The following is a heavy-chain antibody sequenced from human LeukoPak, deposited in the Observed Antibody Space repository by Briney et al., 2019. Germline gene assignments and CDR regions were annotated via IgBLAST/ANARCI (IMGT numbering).Heavy chain of an antibody. Sequence: PSETLSLTCAVSGGSISSNNWWGWVRQHPGKGLEWIGFIYYSGSTYYNPSLKSRINISVDTSKNQFSLKLSSVTAADTAVYYCARDSGSYHYFDYWGQGTLVTVSS. CDR3: ARDSGSYHYFDY. J-gene: IGHJ4*02. CDR2: IYYSGST. CDR1: GGSISSNNW. V-gene: IGHV4-31*11. D-gene: IGHD1-26*01.